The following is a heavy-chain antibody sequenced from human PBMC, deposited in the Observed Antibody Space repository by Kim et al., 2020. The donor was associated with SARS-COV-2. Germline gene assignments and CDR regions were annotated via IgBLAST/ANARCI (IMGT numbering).Heavy chain of an antibody. D-gene: IGHD3-22*01. CDR2: IWYDGSNK. CDR3: ARDRGSLMIVDQFYFDY. CDR1: GFTFSSYG. V-gene: IGHV3-33*01. Sequence: GGSLRLSCAASGFTFSSYGMHWVRQAPGKGLEWVAVIWYDGSNKYYADSVKGRFTISRDNSKNTLYLQMNSLRAEDTAVYYCARDRGSLMIVDQFYFDYWGQGTLVTVSS. J-gene: IGHJ4*02.